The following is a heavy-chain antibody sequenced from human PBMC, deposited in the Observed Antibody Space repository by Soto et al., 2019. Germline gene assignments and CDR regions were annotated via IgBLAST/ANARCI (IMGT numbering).Heavy chain of an antibody. Sequence: PGGSLRLSCAASGFSFKDYYMTWMRQTPEKGLEWTSTITSSGGNAYYAASVKGRVTISRDNAHNSLYLQMSGLRAEDTALYYCARDMYTNYMNYFDLWGQGTLVTVSS. V-gene: IGHV3-11*01. CDR2: ITSSGGNA. D-gene: IGHD2-2*02. J-gene: IGHJ5*02. CDR3: ARDMYTNYMNYFDL. CDR1: GFSFKDYY.